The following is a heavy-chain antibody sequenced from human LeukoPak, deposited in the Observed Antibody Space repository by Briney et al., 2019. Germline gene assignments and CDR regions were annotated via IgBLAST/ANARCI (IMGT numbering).Heavy chain of an antibody. J-gene: IGHJ5*02. V-gene: IGHV4-34*01. CDR1: GGSFSGYY. Sequence: PSETLSLTCAVYGGSFSGYYWSWIRQPPGKGLEWIGEINHSGSTNYNPSLKSRVTISVDTSKNQFSLKLSSVTAADTAVYYCARNLVANAFDPWGQGTLVTVSS. D-gene: IGHD5-12*01. CDR3: ARNLVANAFDP. CDR2: INHSGST.